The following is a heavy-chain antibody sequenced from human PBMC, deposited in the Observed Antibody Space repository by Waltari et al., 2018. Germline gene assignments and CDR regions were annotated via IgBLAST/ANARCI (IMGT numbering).Heavy chain of an antibody. J-gene: IGHJ6*02. CDR1: GGSFSGYY. Sequence: QVQLQQWGAGLLKPSETLSLTCAVYGGSFSGYYWSWLRQPPGKGLEWIGEINHSGSTNYNPSLKSRVTISVDTSKNQFSLKVSSVTAADTAVYYCARRPGPYYYYGMDVWGQGTTVTVSS. CDR2: INHSGST. CDR3: ARRPGPYYYYGMDV. D-gene: IGHD3-10*01. V-gene: IGHV4-34*01.